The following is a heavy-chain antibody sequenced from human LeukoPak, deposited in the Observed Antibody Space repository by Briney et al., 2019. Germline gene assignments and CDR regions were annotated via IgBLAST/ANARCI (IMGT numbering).Heavy chain of an antibody. J-gene: IGHJ4*02. V-gene: IGHV4-59*01. Sequence: KSSETLSLTCTVSGGSISSYYWSWIRQPPGKGLEWTGYIYYSGSTNYNPSLKSRVTISVDTSKNQFSLKLSSVTAADTAVYYCASDSPLGGFDYWGQGTLVTVSS. CDR2: IYYSGST. D-gene: IGHD2-15*01. CDR3: ASDSPLGGFDY. CDR1: GGSISSYY.